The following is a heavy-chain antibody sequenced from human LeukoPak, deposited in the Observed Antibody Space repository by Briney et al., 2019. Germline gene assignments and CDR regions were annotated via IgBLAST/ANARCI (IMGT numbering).Heavy chain of an antibody. Sequence: SETLSLTCIVSGGSVTSSSYYWGWIRQPPGKGLEWIGEINHSGSTNYNPSLKSRVTISVDTSRNQFSLKLSSVTAADTAVYYCARQSQEYGFDYWGQGTLVTVSS. CDR3: ARQSQEYGFDY. CDR1: GGSVTSSSYY. D-gene: IGHD2-2*01. CDR2: INHSGST. J-gene: IGHJ4*02. V-gene: IGHV4-39*01.